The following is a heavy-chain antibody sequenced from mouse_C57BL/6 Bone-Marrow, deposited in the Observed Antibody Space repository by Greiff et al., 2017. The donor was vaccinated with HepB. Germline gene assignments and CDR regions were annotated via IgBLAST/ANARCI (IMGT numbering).Heavy chain of an antibody. J-gene: IGHJ2*01. CDR2: IYPGDGDT. D-gene: IGHD3-3*01. Sequence: QVQLQQSGPELVKPGASVKISCKASGYAFSSSWMNWVKQRPGKGLEWIGRIYPGDGDTNYNGKFKGKATLTADKSSSTAYMQLSSLTSEDSAVYFCARGRGWVDYWGQGTTLTVSS. CDR1: GYAFSSSW. CDR3: ARGRGWVDY. V-gene: IGHV1-82*01.